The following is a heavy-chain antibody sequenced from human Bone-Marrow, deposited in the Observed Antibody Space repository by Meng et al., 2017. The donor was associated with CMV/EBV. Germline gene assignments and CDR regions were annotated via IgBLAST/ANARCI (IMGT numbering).Heavy chain of an antibody. CDR3: ASSLFDSSGYYYFDY. D-gene: IGHD3-22*01. J-gene: IGHJ4*02. CDR1: GGCISSSSYY. Sequence: GGCISSSSYYLGWIRQPPGKGLEWIGSIYYSGSTYYNTSLKSRVTISVDTSKNQFSLKLSSVTAADTAVYYCASSLFDSSGYYYFDYWGQGTLVTVSS. CDR2: IYYSGST. V-gene: IGHV4-39*07.